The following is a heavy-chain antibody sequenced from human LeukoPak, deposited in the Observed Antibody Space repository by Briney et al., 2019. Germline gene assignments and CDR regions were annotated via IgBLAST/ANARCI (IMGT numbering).Heavy chain of an antibody. CDR1: GFTFTRNW. J-gene: IGHJ5*02. V-gene: IGHV3-7*01. Sequence: GGSLRLSCAASGFTFTRNWMSWVRQAPGKGLEWVANIKEDGTEKYYVDSVKGRFIISRDNAKNSLYLQMNNLRVEDTAVYYCAREYHWGQGTLVSVSS. CDR2: IKEDGTEK. CDR3: AREYH.